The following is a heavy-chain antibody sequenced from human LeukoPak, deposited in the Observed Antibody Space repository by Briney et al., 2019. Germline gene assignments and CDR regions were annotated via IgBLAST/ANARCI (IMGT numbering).Heavy chain of an antibody. CDR2: ISNDERTI. CDR1: GFAFRTHV. J-gene: IGHJ4*02. CDR3: VREAYYASGSPPIYYFDS. D-gene: IGHD3-16*01. V-gene: IGHV3-30*04. Sequence: GGSLRLSCAVSGFAFRTHVIHWVRQAPGKGLEWVAVISNDERTIFYADSVKGRFTISRDNSKSTLYLQMNSLRAEDTAVYYCVREAYYASGSPPIYYFDSWGQGTLVTVSS.